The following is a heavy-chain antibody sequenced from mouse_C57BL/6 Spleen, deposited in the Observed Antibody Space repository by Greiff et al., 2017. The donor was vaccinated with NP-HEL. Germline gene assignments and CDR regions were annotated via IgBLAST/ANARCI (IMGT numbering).Heavy chain of an antibody. V-gene: IGHV1-53*01. CDR2: INPSNGGT. CDR3: ARGGYYAMDY. J-gene: IGHJ4*01. Sequence: QVHVKQPGTELVKPGASVKLSCKASGYTFTSYWMHWVKQRPGQGLEWIGNINPSNGGTNYNEKFKGKATLTVDKSSSTAYMQLSSLTSEDSAVYYCARGGYYAMDYWGQGTSVTVSS. CDR1: GYTFTSYW. D-gene: IGHD1-1*02.